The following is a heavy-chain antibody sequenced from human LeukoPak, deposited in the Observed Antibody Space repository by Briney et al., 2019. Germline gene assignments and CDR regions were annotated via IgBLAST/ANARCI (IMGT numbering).Heavy chain of an antibody. CDR3: ARGEWELLNAFDI. J-gene: IGHJ3*02. CDR2: IYHSGST. CDR1: GYSISSGYY. V-gene: IGHV4-38-2*01. D-gene: IGHD1-26*01. Sequence: SETLSLTCAVSGYSISSGYYWGWIRQPPGKGLEGIGSIYHSGSTYYNPSLKSRVTISVDTSKNQFSLKLSSVTAADTAVYYCARGEWELLNAFDIWGQGTMVTVSS.